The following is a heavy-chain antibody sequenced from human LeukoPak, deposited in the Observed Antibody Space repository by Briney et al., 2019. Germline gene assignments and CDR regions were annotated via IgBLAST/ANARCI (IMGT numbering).Heavy chain of an antibody. CDR2: ISYDGSNK. D-gene: IGHD4-23*01. Sequence: PGRSLRLSCAASGFTFSSYAMHWVRQAPGKGLEWVAVISYDGSNKYYADSVKGRFTISRDNSKNTLYLQMNSLRAEDTAVYYCARVRDYGGKILGGDFDYWGQGTLVTVSS. V-gene: IGHV3-30*04. J-gene: IGHJ4*02. CDR1: GFTFSSYA. CDR3: ARVRDYGGKILGGDFDY.